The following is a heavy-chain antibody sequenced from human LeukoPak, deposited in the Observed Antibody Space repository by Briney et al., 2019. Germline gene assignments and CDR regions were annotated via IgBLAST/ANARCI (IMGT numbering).Heavy chain of an antibody. CDR1: GGSISSYY. V-gene: IGHV4-59*01. CDR3: ATDIAAAGTAFDI. J-gene: IGHJ3*02. Sequence: SETLSLTCTVSGGSISSYYWSWIRQPPGKGLEWIGYIYYSGGTNYNPSLKSRVTISVDTSNNQFSLKLSSVTAADTAVYYCATDIAAAGTAFDIWGQGTMVTVSS. CDR2: IYYSGGT. D-gene: IGHD6-13*01.